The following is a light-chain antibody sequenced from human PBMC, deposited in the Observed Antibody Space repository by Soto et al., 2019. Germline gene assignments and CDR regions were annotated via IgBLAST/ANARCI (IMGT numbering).Light chain of an antibody. J-gene: IGKJ5*01. CDR3: QQYNTWPPIT. Sequence: DVQMTQSPSTLSASVGDRVTITCRASQSISGWLAWYQQRPGTAPKLMIYKASTLETGVPSRFSGSGSGTEFTLTINNLQPDDFAVYYCQQYNTWPPITFGQGTRLEIK. CDR1: QSISGW. V-gene: IGKV1-5*03. CDR2: KAS.